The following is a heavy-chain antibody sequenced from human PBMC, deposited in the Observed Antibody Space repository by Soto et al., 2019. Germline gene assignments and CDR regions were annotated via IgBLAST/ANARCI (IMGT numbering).Heavy chain of an antibody. V-gene: IGHV4-59*01. Sequence: SETLSLTCTVSGGSISSYYWSWIRQPPGKGLEWIGYIYYSGSTNYNPSLKSRVTISVDTSKNQFSLKLSSVTAADTAVYYCARELSSNWFDPWGQGTLVTVSS. CDR1: GGSISSYY. D-gene: IGHD6-6*01. CDR2: IYYSGST. CDR3: ARELSSNWFDP. J-gene: IGHJ5*02.